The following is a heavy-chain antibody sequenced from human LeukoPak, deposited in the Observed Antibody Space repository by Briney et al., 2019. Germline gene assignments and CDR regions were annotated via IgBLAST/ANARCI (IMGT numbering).Heavy chain of an antibody. CDR1: GYSISSDYY. CDR3: ASSRGYSYGEVDY. Sequence: PSETLSLTCAVSGYSISSDYYWGWIRQPPGKGLEWIGCIYHSGSTYYNPSLKSRVTISVDTSKNQFSLKLSPVTAADTAVYYCASSRGYSYGEVDYWGQGTLVTVSS. D-gene: IGHD5-18*01. V-gene: IGHV4-38-2*01. J-gene: IGHJ4*02. CDR2: IYHSGST.